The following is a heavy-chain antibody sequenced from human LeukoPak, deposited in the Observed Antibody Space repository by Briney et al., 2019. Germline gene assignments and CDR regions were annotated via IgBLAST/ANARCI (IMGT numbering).Heavy chain of an antibody. CDR3: ASLLH. CDR2: MSYDGSNK. CDR1: GFSFSRYA. J-gene: IGHJ4*02. Sequence: PGGSLRLSCAASGFSFSRYAMHWVRQAPGKGLEWVALMSYDGSNKFYADSVKGRFTISRDNAKNSLYLQMNSLRAEDTAVYYCASLLHWGQGTLVTVSS. V-gene: IGHV3-30*04.